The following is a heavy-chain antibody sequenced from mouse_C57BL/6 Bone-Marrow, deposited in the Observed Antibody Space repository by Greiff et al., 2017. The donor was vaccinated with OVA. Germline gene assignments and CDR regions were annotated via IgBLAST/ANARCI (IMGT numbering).Heavy chain of an antibody. Sequence: EVMLVESGPELVKPGASVKISCKASGYSFTGYYMNWVKQSPEKSLEWIGEINPSTGGTTYNQKFKAKATLTVDKSSSTAYMQLKSLTSEDSAVYYCARWVMDYWGQGTSVTVSS. CDR1: GYSFTGYY. J-gene: IGHJ4*01. CDR3: ARWVMDY. V-gene: IGHV1-42*01. CDR2: INPSTGGT.